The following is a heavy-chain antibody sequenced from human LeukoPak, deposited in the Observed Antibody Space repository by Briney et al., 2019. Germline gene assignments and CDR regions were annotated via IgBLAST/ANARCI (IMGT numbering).Heavy chain of an antibody. D-gene: IGHD4-17*01. CDR2: IYYSGRT. CDR3: ARSSDYGDYD. J-gene: IGHJ4*02. Sequence: PSQTLSLTCTVSGGSVNSGGYYWTWIRQHPGKGLEWLGYIYYSGRTYYNPSLKSRITISLDTSKNQFSLNLTSVSAADTAFCFCARSSDYGDYDWGQGTLITVSS. CDR1: GGSVNSGGYY. V-gene: IGHV4-31*03.